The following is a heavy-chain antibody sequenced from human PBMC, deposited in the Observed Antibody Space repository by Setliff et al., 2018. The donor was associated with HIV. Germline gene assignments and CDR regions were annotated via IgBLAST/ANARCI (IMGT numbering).Heavy chain of an antibody. V-gene: IGHV1-2*02. CDR2: ISPDNANT. CDR3: ARRLSNSFDY. J-gene: IGHJ4*02. CDR1: GYTFTDYF. Sequence: ASVKVSCKSSGYTFTDYFMHWVRQAPGQGLGWMGWISPDNANTRISQKFRGSVTMTRDRSINTAYMEFTGLTSDDTAVCYCARRLSNSFDYWGQGTLVTVSS. D-gene: IGHD2-8*01.